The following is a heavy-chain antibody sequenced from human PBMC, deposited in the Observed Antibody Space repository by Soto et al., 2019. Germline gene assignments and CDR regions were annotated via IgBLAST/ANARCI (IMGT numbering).Heavy chain of an antibody. Sequence: DVQLMESGGGLVQPGRSLRLSCVASGFTADDYAMHWVRQAPGKGLEWVSGISSNSDTIDYADSVKGRFTISRDNAKNSLFLQMNSLRPEDTALYYCAKDMKWGGMTTIHYFDSWGQGTLVTVSS. D-gene: IGHD4-17*01. CDR1: GFTADDYA. CDR2: ISSNSDTI. V-gene: IGHV3-9*02. J-gene: IGHJ4*02. CDR3: AKDMKWGGMTTIHYFDS.